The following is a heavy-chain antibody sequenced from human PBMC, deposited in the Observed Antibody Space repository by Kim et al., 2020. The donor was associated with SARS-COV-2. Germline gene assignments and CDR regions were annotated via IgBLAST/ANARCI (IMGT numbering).Heavy chain of an antibody. J-gene: IGHJ4*02. CDR1: GGSISSSSYY. D-gene: IGHD2-15*01. CDR2: IYYSGST. Sequence: SETLSLTCTVSGGSISSSSYYWGWIRQPPGKGLEWIGSIYYSGSTYYNPSLKSRVTISVDTSKNQFSLKLSSVTAADTAVYYCARLTLASGYCSGGSCYGYWGQGTLVTVSS. CDR3: ARLTLASGYCSGGSCYGY. V-gene: IGHV4-39*01.